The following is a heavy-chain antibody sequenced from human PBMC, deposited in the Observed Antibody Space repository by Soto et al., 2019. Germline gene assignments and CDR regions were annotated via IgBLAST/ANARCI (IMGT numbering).Heavy chain of an antibody. CDR3: ARIGGVGAPPGADF. J-gene: IGHJ4*02. CDR2: VIPISGQT. Sequence: GASVKVSCKASGGTFSSYVISWLRQAPGQGLEWMGGVIPISGQTYYAQTFQGRVTITGDDSTRTAYMELRSLTSDDTAVYFCARIGGVGAPPGADFWGQGTLVTVSS. V-gene: IGHV1-69*13. CDR1: GGTFSSYV. D-gene: IGHD1-26*01.